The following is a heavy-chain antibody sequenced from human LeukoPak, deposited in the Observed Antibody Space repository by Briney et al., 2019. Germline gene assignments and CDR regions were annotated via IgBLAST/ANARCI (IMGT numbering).Heavy chain of an antibody. D-gene: IGHD3-10*01. Sequence: APVRLSCSPSGATFSTSAISWVRQAPGQGLEGMGWISAYNSNTNYAQKLQGRVTMTTDTSTSTAYMELRSLRSDDTAVYDWARISMVRGVIITEICGQRTLGTVSS. CDR2: ISAYNSNT. V-gene: IGHV1-18*01. CDR3: ARISMVRGVIITEI. J-gene: IGHJ4*02. CDR1: GATFSTSA.